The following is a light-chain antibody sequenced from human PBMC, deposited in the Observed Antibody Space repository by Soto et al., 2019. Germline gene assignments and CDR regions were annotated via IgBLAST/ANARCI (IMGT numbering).Light chain of an antibody. Sequence: QSVLTQPPSVSAAPGQRVTISCNGSNSNIGAHYEVHWYQQFPGTAPKLLISNNTNRPSGVPDRFSGSRSGTSASLAITGLQSEDEADYYCEAWDSSLSAGVFGGGTQLTVL. V-gene: IGLV1-40*01. CDR2: NNT. CDR1: NSNIGAHYE. J-gene: IGLJ7*01. CDR3: EAWDSSLSAGV.